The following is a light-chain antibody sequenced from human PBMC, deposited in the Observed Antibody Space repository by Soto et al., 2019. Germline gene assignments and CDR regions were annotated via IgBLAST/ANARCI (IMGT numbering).Light chain of an antibody. CDR2: DVN. Sequence: QSALTQPASVSGSPGQSITISCTGTSSDVGAYNYVSWYQQHPGKAPKLMIYDVNNRPSGVSNRFTGSKSGNTTSLTISGLQAENEADYYCTSYTSSSTLYDFGTGTKLTVL. J-gene: IGLJ1*01. CDR1: SSDVGAYNY. V-gene: IGLV2-14*01. CDR3: TSYTSSSTLYD.